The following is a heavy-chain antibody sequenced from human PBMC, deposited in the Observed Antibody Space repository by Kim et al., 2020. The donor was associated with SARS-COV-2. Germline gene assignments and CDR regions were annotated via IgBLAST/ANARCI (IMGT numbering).Heavy chain of an antibody. J-gene: IGHJ4*02. CDR3: ARGVGIAAGVDY. Sequence: YCADAVNGLFTISRDNSKNTLYLQMSSLRAEDKAVYYCARGVGIAAGVDYWGQGTLGTVSS. D-gene: IGHD6-13*01. V-gene: IGHV3-23*01.